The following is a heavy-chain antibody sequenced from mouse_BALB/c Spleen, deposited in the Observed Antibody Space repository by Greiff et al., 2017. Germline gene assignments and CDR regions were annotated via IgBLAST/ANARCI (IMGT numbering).Heavy chain of an antibody. CDR2: IYPGDGDT. CDR3: ARCDYRYGSFAY. V-gene: IGHV1-80*01. J-gene: IGHJ3*01. D-gene: IGHD2-14*01. Sequence: QVQLKQSGAELVRPGSSVKISCKASGYAFSSYWMNWVKQRPGQGLEWIGQIYPGDGDTNYNGKFKGKATLTADKSSSTAYMQLSSLTSEDSAVYFCARCDYRYGSFAYWGQGTLVTVSA. CDR1: GYAFSSYW.